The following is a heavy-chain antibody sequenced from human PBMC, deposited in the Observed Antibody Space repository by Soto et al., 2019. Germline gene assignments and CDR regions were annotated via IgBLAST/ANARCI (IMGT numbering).Heavy chain of an antibody. J-gene: IGHJ3*02. CDR3: ARRRYDSSGLTGFDI. CDR2: IYPRDSDT. Sequence: EVQLVQSGAEVKKPGESLKISCHGSGYTFNTYWIGWVRQMPGKGLEWLGLIYPRDSDTRYSPSFQGQFTMSADKSITAAYLQWRSLKASDTGMYYCARRRYDSSGLTGFDIWGQGTMVTVSS. D-gene: IGHD3-22*01. CDR1: GYTFNTYW. V-gene: IGHV5-51*01.